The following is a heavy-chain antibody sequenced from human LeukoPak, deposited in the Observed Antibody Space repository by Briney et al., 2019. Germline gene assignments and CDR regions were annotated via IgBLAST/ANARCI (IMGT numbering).Heavy chain of an antibody. Sequence: SVKVSCKASGGTFSSYAISWVRQAPGQGLEWMEGIIPIFGTANYAQKFQGRVTITTDESTSTAYMELSSLRSEDTAVYYCARDLWASPDYGDYSDYWGQGTLVTVSS. CDR3: ARDLWASPDYGDYSDY. CDR2: IIPIFGTA. CDR1: GGTFSSYA. V-gene: IGHV1-69*05. J-gene: IGHJ4*02. D-gene: IGHD4-17*01.